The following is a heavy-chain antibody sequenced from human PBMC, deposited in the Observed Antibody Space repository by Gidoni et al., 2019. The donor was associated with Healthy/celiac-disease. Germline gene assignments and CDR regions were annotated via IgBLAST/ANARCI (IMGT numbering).Heavy chain of an antibody. CDR1: GFTFSNAW. V-gene: IGHV3-15*01. J-gene: IGHJ4*02. CDR3: TTGGSGYYSYYFDY. Sequence: EVQLVESGGGWVKPGGSLRLSCEPSGFTFSNAWMSWVRQAPGKGLEWVGRIKSRTDGGTTDYAAPVKGRFTISRDDSKNTLYLQMNSLKTEDTAVYYCTTGGSGYYSYYFDYWGQGTLVTVSS. D-gene: IGHD3-22*01. CDR2: IKSRTDGGTT.